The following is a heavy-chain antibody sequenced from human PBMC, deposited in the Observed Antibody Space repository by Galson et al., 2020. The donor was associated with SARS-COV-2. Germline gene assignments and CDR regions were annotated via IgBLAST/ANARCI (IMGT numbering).Heavy chain of an antibody. CDR3: ATVRYDFWSGFVFGAFDG. D-gene: IGHD3-3*01. CDR2: IHPSDYDT. J-gene: IGHJ3*01. CDR1: GNSFTNIW. V-gene: IGHV5-51*01. Sequence: KIGESLKISCKGSGNSFTNIWIGWVRQMPGKGLEWMGIIHPSDYDTRYSPSFEGQVTISADRSITTAYLQWSSLKASDTAIYYCATVRYDFWSGFVFGAFDGWGQGTVVTVP.